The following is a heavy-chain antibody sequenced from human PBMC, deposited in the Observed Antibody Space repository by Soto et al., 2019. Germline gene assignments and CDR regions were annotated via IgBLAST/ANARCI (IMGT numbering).Heavy chain of an antibody. CDR3: ARIRGPIVVVPAANNWFDP. D-gene: IGHD2-2*01. V-gene: IGHV1-69*13. J-gene: IGHJ5*02. CDR2: IIPIFGTA. Sequence: GASVKVSCKASGGTFSSYAISWVRQAPGQGLEWMGGIIPIFGTANYAQKFQGRVTITADESTSTAYVELSSLRSEDTAVYYCARIRGPIVVVPAANNWFDPWGQGTLVTVSS. CDR1: GGTFSSYA.